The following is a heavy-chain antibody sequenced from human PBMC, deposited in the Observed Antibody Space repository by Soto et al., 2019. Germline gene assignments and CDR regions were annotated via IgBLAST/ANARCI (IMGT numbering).Heavy chain of an antibody. J-gene: IGHJ4*01. V-gene: IGHV1-8*01. Sequence: QVQLVQSGAEVKKPGASVKVSCKASGYTFTSYDIHWVRQAPGQGLEWMGWMNPNTGNAASAQKFQGRVTMTRNTSISTAYMQLSSLRSEDTAVYFCARVGRGTSGYFDYWGHGTLVTVSS. D-gene: IGHD6-19*01. CDR1: GYTFTSYD. CDR3: ARVGRGTSGYFDY. CDR2: MNPNTGNA.